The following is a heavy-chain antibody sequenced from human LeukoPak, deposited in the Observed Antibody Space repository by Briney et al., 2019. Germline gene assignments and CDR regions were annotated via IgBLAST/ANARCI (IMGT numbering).Heavy chain of an antibody. D-gene: IGHD4-17*01. CDR2: ISGSGGST. CDR1: GFTFSSYA. Sequence: PGGSLRLSCAASGFTFSSYAMSWVRQAPGKGLEWASAISGSGGSTYYADSVKGRFTISRDNSKNTLYLQMNSLRAEDTAVYYCTRDTYGERDYWGQGTLVTVSS. J-gene: IGHJ4*02. V-gene: IGHV3-23*01. CDR3: TRDTYGERDY.